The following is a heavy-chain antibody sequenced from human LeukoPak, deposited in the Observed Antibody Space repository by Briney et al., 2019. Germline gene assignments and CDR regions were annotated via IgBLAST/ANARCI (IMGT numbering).Heavy chain of an antibody. J-gene: IGHJ4*02. D-gene: IGHD4-17*01. CDR1: GFTFSSYG. CDR3: AKGVTPVISLQFFDY. Sequence: GGSLRLSCAASGFTFSSYGMNWVRQAPGKGLEWVPSITGSGLNTYYADSVKGRFTISRDKSGNTLYLQLNSLRAEDTAVYYCAKGVTPVISLQFFDYWGQGTLITVSS. CDR2: ITGSGLNT. V-gene: IGHV3-23*01.